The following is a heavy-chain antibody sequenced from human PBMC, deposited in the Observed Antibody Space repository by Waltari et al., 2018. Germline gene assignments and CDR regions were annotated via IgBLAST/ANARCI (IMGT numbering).Heavy chain of an antibody. J-gene: IGHJ4*02. Sequence: QVQLVQSGAEVKKPGSSVKVSCKASGGTFSSYAISWVRQAPGKGLEWMGRIIPSVSTENYAQKFQGRVTITADKSTSTAYMELSSLRSEDTAVYYCARDDPGAITGERGNYFDYWGQGTLVTVSS. CDR3: ARDDPGAITGERGNYFDY. D-gene: IGHD7-27*01. CDR1: GGTFSSYA. V-gene: IGHV1-69*04. CDR2: IIPSVSTE.